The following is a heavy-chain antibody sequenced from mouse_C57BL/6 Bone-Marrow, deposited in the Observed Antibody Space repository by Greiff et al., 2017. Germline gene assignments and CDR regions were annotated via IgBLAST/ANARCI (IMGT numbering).Heavy chain of an antibody. CDR3: AREAQATSFAY. D-gene: IGHD3-2*02. V-gene: IGHV1-61*01. CDR1: GYTFTSYW. J-gene: IGHJ3*01. CDR2: IYPSDSET. Sequence: QVQLQQPGAELVRPGSSVKLSCKASGYTFTSYWMDWVKQRPGQGLEWIGNIYPSDSETHYNQKFKDKATLTVDKSSSTAYMQLSSLTSEDSAGYYCAREAQATSFAYWGQGTLVTVSA.